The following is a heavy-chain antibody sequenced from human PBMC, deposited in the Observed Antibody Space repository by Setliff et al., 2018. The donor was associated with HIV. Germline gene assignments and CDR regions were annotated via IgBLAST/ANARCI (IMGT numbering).Heavy chain of an antibody. CDR1: GFSLSPRGMS. D-gene: IGHD2-8*02. CDR3: AHRVVWGGLDV. V-gene: IGHV2-70*12. Sequence: SGPTLVNPTQTLTLTCTFSGFSLSPRGMSVSWIRQPPGKALEWLARIDWDDAKYYSTSLKTRLTISKDTSKNQVVLTMTNMDPVDTATYYCAHRVVWGGLDVWGQGTTVTVSS. J-gene: IGHJ6*02. CDR2: IDWDDAK.